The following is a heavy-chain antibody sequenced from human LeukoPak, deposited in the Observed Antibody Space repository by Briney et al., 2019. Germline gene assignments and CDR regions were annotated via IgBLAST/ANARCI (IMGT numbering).Heavy chain of an antibody. CDR3: ARDIRFLASSPAPYGMDV. V-gene: IGHV1-2*04. CDR2: INPNSGGT. Sequence: ASVKVSCKAFGYTFTGYYMHWVRQAPGQGLEWMGWINPNSGGTNYAQKFQGWVTMTRDTSISTAYMELSRLRSDDTAVYYCARDIRFLASSPAPYGMDVWGQGTTVTVSS. J-gene: IGHJ6*02. CDR1: GYTFTGYY. D-gene: IGHD3-3*01.